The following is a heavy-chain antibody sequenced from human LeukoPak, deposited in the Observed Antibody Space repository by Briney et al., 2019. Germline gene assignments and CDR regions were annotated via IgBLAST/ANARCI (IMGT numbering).Heavy chain of an antibody. CDR3: SKAGDTNYYRYGDY. CDR2: ISANSGAT. V-gene: IGHV3-23*01. Sequence: HSGGSLRLSCAASGFTFSSYPMSWVRQAPGRGLEWVSVISANSGATYYADSVKGRFTISRDNAKNTLYLQMNNLRGEDTALYYCSKAGDTNYYRYGDYWGQGTLVTVSS. D-gene: IGHD5-18*01. CDR1: GFTFSSYP. J-gene: IGHJ4*02.